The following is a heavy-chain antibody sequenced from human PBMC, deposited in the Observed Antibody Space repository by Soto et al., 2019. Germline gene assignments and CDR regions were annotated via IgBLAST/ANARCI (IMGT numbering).Heavy chain of an antibody. CDR2: MNPNSGNT. CDR3: ARGGFWSGP. CDR1: EYTCTSYE. V-gene: IGHV1-8*01. J-gene: IGHJ4*02. D-gene: IGHD3-3*01. Sequence: QVQLVQSGAEVKKPGASVKVSCKASEYTCTSYEINWVRQAPGQGLEWMGWMNPNSGNTAYAQKFQGRVTMTRDTSIGTAYMELSSLRSEDTAVYYCARGGFWSGPWGQGTLVTVSS.